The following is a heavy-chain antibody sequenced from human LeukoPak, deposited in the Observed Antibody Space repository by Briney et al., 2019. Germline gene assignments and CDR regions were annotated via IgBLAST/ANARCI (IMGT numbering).Heavy chain of an antibody. Sequence: GGSLRLSCAASGFTFSSYGMHWVRQAPGKGLEWVAFIRYDGSNKYYADSVKGRFTISRDNSKNTLYLQMNSLRAEDTAVYYCAKGHPGYYDPHSTFDYWGQGTLVTVSS. CDR1: GFTFSSYG. CDR3: AKGHPGYYDPHSTFDY. D-gene: IGHD3-22*01. V-gene: IGHV3-30*02. CDR2: IRYDGSNK. J-gene: IGHJ4*02.